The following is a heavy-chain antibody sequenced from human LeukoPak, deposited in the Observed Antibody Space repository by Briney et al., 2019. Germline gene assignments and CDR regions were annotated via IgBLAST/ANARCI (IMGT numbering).Heavy chain of an antibody. CDR2: IWYDGGNK. V-gene: IGHV3-33*01. CDR1: GFTFSSYG. Sequence: GGSLRLSCAASGFTFSSYGMHWVRQAPGKGLEWLAVIWYDGGNKYYADSVKGRFTISRDNSKNTLYLQMNSLRAEDTAVYYCARDHNDILAYWGQGTLVTVSS. D-gene: IGHD3-9*01. J-gene: IGHJ4*02. CDR3: ARDHNDILAY.